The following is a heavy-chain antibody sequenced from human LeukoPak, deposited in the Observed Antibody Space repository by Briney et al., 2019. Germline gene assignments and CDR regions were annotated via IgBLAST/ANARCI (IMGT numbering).Heavy chain of an antibody. D-gene: IGHD6-19*01. J-gene: IGHJ4*02. CDR3: ARGSSSGWYGVYFDY. Sequence: PGGSLRLSCAASGFTFDDYGMSWVRQAPGKGLEWVSGINWNGGSTGYADSVKGRFTISRDNAKNSPYLQMDSLRAEDTALYYCARGSSSGWYGVYFDYWGQGTLVTVSS. CDR2: INWNGGST. CDR1: GFTFDDYG. V-gene: IGHV3-20*04.